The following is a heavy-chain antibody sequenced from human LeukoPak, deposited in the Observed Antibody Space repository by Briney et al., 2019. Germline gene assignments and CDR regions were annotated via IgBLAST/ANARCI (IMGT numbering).Heavy chain of an antibody. CDR2: ISWNSGSI. J-gene: IGHJ3*02. CDR1: GFTFDDYA. D-gene: IGHD6-13*01. V-gene: IGHV3-9*01. Sequence: GRSLRLSCAASGFTFDDYAMHWVRQAPGKGLEWVSGISWNSGSIGYADSVKGRFTISRDNAKNSLYLQMNSLRAEDTAVYYCAREFSSSWYDMWGQGTMVIVSS. CDR3: AREFSSSWYDM.